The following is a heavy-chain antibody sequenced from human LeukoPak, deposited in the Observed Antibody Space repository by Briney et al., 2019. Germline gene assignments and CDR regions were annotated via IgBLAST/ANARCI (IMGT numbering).Heavy chain of an antibody. Sequence: SVKVSCKASRGTFSSYAISWVRQAPGQGLEWMGGIIPIFGTANYAQKFQGRVTITADESTSTAYMELSSLRSEDTAVYYCARDSTAVAGSYGMDVWGKGTTVTVSS. V-gene: IGHV1-69*13. CDR3: ARDSTAVAGSYGMDV. D-gene: IGHD6-19*01. CDR1: RGTFSSYA. J-gene: IGHJ6*04. CDR2: IIPIFGTA.